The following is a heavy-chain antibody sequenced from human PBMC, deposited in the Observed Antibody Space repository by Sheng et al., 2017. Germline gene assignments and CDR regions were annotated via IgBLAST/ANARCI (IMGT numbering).Heavy chain of an antibody. V-gene: IGHV3-53*02. CDR1: GFTVSSNY. J-gene: IGHJ4*02. D-gene: IGHD3-9*01. CDR2: IYSGGST. CDR3: ASTNYDILTGIDY. Sequence: EVQLVETGGGLIQPGGSLRLSCAASGFTVSSNYMSWVRQAPGKGLEWVSVIYSGGSTYYADSVKGRFTISRDNSKNTLYLQMNSLRAEDTAVYYCASTNYDILTGIDYWGQGTLVTVSS.